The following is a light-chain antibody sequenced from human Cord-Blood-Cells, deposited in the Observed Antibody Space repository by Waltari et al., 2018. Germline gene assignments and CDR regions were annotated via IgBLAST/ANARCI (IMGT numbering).Light chain of an antibody. CDR2: DAS. Sequence: VWTPYHDTLALSPGGRAPLSCRASQSVSSYLAWYQQKPGQAPRLLIYDASNRATGIPARFSGSGSGTDCTLTISSLEPEDFAVYYCQQRSNWPLTFGGGTKVEIK. CDR3: QQRSNWPLT. CDR1: QSVSSY. J-gene: IGKJ4*01. V-gene: IGKV3-11*01.